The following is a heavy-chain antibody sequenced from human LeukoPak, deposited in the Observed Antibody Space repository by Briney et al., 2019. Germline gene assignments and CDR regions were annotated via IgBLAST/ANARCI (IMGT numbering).Heavy chain of an antibody. D-gene: IGHD6-6*01. CDR2: INQGGSET. CDR3: ARVDSSSFDY. Sequence: GGSLRLSCAASGFTFSSYWMTWVRQAPGKGLEWVANINQGGSETYYVDSVKGRFTISRDNAKNSLYLQMNSLRAEDTAVYYCARVDSSSFDYWGQGTLVTVSS. J-gene: IGHJ4*02. V-gene: IGHV3-7*01. CDR1: GFTFSSYW.